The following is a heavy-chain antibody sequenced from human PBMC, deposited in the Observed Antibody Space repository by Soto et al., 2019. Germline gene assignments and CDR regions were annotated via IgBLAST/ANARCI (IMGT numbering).Heavy chain of an antibody. Sequence: QLQLQESGPGLVKPLETLSLICTVSGGSISSRNYYWGWIRQPPGKGLEWIGSIYYNGFTYYNPSPQGLVPNSVGTSKDQFSLKLNPCTAAGPAVYYCARQADFWSGGGGFDPWGQGTLVTVSS. CDR1: GGSISSRNYY. J-gene: IGHJ5*02. CDR2: IYYNGFT. V-gene: IGHV4-39*01. CDR3: ARQADFWSGGGGFDP. D-gene: IGHD3-3*01.